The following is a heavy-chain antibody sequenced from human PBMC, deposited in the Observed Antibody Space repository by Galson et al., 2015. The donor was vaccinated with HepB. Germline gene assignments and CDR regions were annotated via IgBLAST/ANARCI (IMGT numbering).Heavy chain of an antibody. V-gene: IGHV1-2*04. CDR3: ARDRATTNYYDSSALGY. J-gene: IGHJ4*02. CDR2: INPNSGGT. CDR1: GYTFTSYY. D-gene: IGHD3-22*01. Sequence: SVKVSCKASGYTFTSYYMHWVRQAPGQGLEWMGWINPNSGGTNYAQKFQGWVTMTRDTSISTAYMELSSLRSEDTAVYYCARDRATTNYYDSSALGYWGQGTLVTVSS.